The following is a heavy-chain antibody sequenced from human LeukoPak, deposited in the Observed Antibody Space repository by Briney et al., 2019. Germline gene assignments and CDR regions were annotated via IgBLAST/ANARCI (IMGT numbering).Heavy chain of an antibody. V-gene: IGHV3-20*04. CDR3: ATESVTIFGVGTYFDY. Sequence: PGGSLRLSCAASGFTFDDYGMSWVRQAPGKGLEWVSGINWNGGSTGYADSVKGRFTISRDNTKKSLYLQMNSLRAEDTALYYCATESVTIFGVGTYFDYWGQGTLVTVSS. D-gene: IGHD3-3*01. CDR2: INWNGGST. J-gene: IGHJ4*02. CDR1: GFTFDDYG.